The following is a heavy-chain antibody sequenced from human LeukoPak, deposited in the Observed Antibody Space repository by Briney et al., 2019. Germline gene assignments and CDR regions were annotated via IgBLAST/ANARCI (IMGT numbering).Heavy chain of an antibody. Sequence: PGGSLRLSCAASGFTFSSYAMSWVRQAPGKGLEWVSAISGSGGSTYYADSVKGRFTISRDNSKNTLYLQMNSLRAEDTAVYYCARLGYCSSTSCSAPVNYYYYMDVWGKGTTVTISS. CDR3: ARLGYCSSTSCSAPVNYYYYMDV. V-gene: IGHV3-23*01. D-gene: IGHD2-2*01. CDR1: GFTFSSYA. CDR2: ISGSGGST. J-gene: IGHJ6*03.